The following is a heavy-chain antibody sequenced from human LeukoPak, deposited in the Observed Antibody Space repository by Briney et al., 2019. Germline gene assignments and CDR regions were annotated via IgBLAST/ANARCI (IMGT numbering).Heavy chain of an antibody. V-gene: IGHV4-38-2*02. D-gene: IGHD3-16*02. J-gene: IGHJ3*02. CDR1: GYSISSGYY. CDR2: IYHGGRT. Sequence: SETLSLTCTVSGYSISSGYYWGWIRQPPGKGLEWIGTIYHGGRTDYNPSLKSRGTISEDTSKNQFSLKLSSVTAADTAVYYCARLATDFYDYVWGSYRSDDAFDIWGQGTMVTVSS. CDR3: ARLATDFYDYVWGSYRSDDAFDI.